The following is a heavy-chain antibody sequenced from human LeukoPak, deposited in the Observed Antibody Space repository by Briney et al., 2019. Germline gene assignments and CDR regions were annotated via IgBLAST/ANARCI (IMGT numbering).Heavy chain of an antibody. CDR1: GFTFSSHW. Sequence: GGCRRLSCSAAGFTFSSHWMRWVRQAPGEGLVWVSRINGDGSETNYAGSVRGRFTISRDNAKNTVYLQMNSLRAEDTAVYYCASGSGDYGDPFDYWGQGTLVTVSS. V-gene: IGHV3-74*01. J-gene: IGHJ4*02. CDR2: INGDGSET. CDR3: ASGSGDYGDPFDY. D-gene: IGHD4-17*01.